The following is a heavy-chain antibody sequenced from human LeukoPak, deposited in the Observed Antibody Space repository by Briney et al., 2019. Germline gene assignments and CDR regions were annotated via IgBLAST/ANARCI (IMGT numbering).Heavy chain of an antibody. CDR2: IIPILGIA. V-gene: IGHV1-69*04. Sequence: SVKVSCKASGGTFSSYAISWVRQAPGQGLEWMGRIIPILGIANYAQKFQGRVTITADKSTSTAYMELSSLRSEDTAVYYCARDPYDILTGPLGGYYYYGMDVWGQGTTVTVSS. D-gene: IGHD3-9*01. J-gene: IGHJ6*02. CDR1: GGTFSSYA. CDR3: ARDPYDILTGPLGGYYYYGMDV.